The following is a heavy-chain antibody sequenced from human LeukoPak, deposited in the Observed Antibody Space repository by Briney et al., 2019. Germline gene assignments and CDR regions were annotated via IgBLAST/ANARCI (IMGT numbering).Heavy chain of an antibody. CDR3: ARHRTVRGYYYYYYMDV. Sequence: SETLSLTCTVSGGSISSYYWSWIRQPPGKGLEWIWYIYTSGSTNYNPSLKSRVTISVDTSKNQFSLKLSSVTAADTAVYYCARHRTVRGYYYYYYMDVWGKGTTVTVSS. D-gene: IGHD1-14*01. V-gene: IGHV4-4*09. CDR2: IYTSGST. J-gene: IGHJ6*03. CDR1: GGSISSYY.